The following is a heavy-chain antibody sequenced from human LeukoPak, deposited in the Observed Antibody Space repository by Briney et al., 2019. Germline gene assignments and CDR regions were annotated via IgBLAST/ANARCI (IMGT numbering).Heavy chain of an antibody. D-gene: IGHD1-26*01. J-gene: IGHJ4*02. CDR3: AKLGRGSYFETEYYFDY. Sequence: GGSLRLSCAASGFTFSSYAMSWVRQAPGKGLEWVSAISGSGGSTYYADSVKGRFTISRDNSKNTLYLQMNSLRAEDTAVYYCAKLGRGSYFETEYYFDYWGQGTLVTVSS. CDR1: GFTFSSYA. CDR2: ISGSGGST. V-gene: IGHV3-23*01.